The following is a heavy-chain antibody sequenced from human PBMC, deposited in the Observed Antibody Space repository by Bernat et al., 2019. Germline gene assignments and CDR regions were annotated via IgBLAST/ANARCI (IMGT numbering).Heavy chain of an antibody. D-gene: IGHD5-18*01. CDR3: ARESSDVDTAMAPLLDSMGFDP. CDR1: GFTFSSYC. V-gene: IGHV3-33*01. CDR2: IWYDGSNK. J-gene: IGHJ5*02. Sequence: QVQLVESGGGVVQPGRSLRLSCAASGFTFSSYCMHWVRQAPGKGLEWVAVIWYDGSNKYYADSVKGRFTISRDNSKNTLYLQMNSLRAEDTAVYYCARESSDVDTAMAPLLDSMGFDPWGQGTLVTVSS.